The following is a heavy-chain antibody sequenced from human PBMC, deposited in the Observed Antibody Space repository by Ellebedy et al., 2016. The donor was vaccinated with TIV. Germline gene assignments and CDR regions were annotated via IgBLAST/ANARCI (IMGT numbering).Heavy chain of an antibody. D-gene: IGHD1-26*01. CDR1: GFTFDYYA. CDR2: IRWNSGSI. V-gene: IGHV3-9*01. Sequence: SLKLSCAASGFTFDYYAMHWVRPAPGKGLEWVSGIRWNSGSIGYADSVKGRFTISRDNAKNTLYLQMNSLRDEDTAVYYCARGGSYRGMDVWGQGTTVTVSS. CDR3: ARGGSYRGMDV. J-gene: IGHJ6*02.